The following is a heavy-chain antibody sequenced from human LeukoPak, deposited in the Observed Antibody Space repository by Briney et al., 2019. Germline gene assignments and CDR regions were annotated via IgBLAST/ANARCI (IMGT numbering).Heavy chain of an antibody. D-gene: IGHD6-13*01. J-gene: IGHJ4*02. V-gene: IGHV3-48*03. CDR1: GFAFSTYE. CDR3: ARDTRKGQATPGYFDF. CDR2: ISSDDGSTR. Sequence: GGSLRLSCAASGFAFSTYEMNWVRQAPGRGLEWVSYISSDDGSTRYYADFVKGRFTISRDNAKNSLYLQMNSLRADDTAVYYCARDTRKGQATPGYFDFWGQGTLVTVSS.